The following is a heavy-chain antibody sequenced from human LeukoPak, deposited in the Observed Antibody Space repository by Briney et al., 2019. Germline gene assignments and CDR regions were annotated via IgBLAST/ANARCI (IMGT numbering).Heavy chain of an antibody. CDR2: INSDGSWT. V-gene: IGHV3-74*01. CDR1: GSYW. D-gene: IGHD2/OR15-2a*01. Sequence: GGSLRLSCAACGSYWMHWVRQAPGKGLVWVSHINSDGSWTSYADSVKGRFTISKDNAKNTVYLQMNNLRAEDTAVYYCVSFYGTYWGRGTLVTVSS. CDR3: VSFYGTY. J-gene: IGHJ4*02.